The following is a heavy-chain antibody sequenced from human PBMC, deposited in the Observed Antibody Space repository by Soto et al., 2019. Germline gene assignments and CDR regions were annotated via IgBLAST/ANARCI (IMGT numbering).Heavy chain of an antibody. V-gene: IGHV1-8*02. J-gene: IGHJ5*01. CDR1: GYTFNNYD. CDR3: TRAYGAETFDF. Sequence: VKVSCKASGYTFNNYDIHWVRQAPGHGLEWMGWMNPNSGNTGYAQNFRGRVTMTQNTAIGTAYMELSSLRSDDTATYYCTRAYGAETFDFWGQGTRVTVS. D-gene: IGHD3-10*01. CDR2: MNPNSGNT.